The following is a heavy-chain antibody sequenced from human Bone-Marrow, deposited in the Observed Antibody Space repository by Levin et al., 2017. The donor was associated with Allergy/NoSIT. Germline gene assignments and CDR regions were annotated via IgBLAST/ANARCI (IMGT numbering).Heavy chain of an antibody. CDR2: INHSGFT. CDR1: GGSFSDYV. V-gene: IGHV4-34*01. D-gene: IGHD1/OR15-1a*01. CDR3: ARGRREAVWTKSILNYFYYGMDV. Sequence: KPGGSLRLSCAVSGGSFSDYVWIWIRQSPGKGPEWIGQINHSGFTDYNPSLKSRVTISLDTPKSQFSLRLRSVTAADAAKYYCARGRREAVWTKSILNYFYYGMDVWGQGTTVAVSS. J-gene: IGHJ6*02.